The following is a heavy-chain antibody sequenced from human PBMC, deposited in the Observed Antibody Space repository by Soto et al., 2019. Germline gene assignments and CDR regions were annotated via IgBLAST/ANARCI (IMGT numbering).Heavy chain of an antibody. V-gene: IGHV5-51*01. D-gene: IGHD6-13*01. CDR1: GYRFSDYW. CDR3: ARSPRSSPYFDY. J-gene: IGHJ4*02. CDR2: IYPGDHET. Sequence: GESLKISCKTSGYRFSDYWIGWVRQMPGKGLQWVGIIYPGDHETRYSPSFHGKVTISADRSINTAYLQWNSLEASDTAFYFCARSPRSSPYFDYWGQGALVTVSS.